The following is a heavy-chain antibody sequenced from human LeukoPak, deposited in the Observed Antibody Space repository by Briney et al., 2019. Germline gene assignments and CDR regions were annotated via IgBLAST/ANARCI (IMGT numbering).Heavy chain of an antibody. CDR2: ISSSSSYI. CDR1: GFTFSSYS. CDR3: ARGGSSWYMDFDY. D-gene: IGHD6-13*01. J-gene: IGHJ4*02. V-gene: IGHV3-21*01. Sequence: NPGGSLRLSCAASGFTFSSYSMNWVRQAPGKGLEWVSSISSSSSYIYYADSVKGRFTISRDNAKNSLYLQMNSLRAEDTAVYYCARGGSSWYMDFDYWGQGTLVTVSS.